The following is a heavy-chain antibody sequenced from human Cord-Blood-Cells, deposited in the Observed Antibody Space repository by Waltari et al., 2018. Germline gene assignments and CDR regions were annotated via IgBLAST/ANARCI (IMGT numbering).Heavy chain of an antibody. V-gene: IGHV3-21*01. Sequence: EVQLVESGGGLVKPGGSLRLSCAASGFTFSSYSMNLVRQAPGKGLEWVSSISSSNSYIYYADSVKGRFTISRDNAKNSLYLQMNSLRAEDTAVYYCARLLWFGEPYFDYWGQGTLVTVSS. CDR3: ARLLWFGEPYFDY. CDR2: ISSSNSYI. J-gene: IGHJ4*02. CDR1: GFTFSSYS. D-gene: IGHD3-10*01.